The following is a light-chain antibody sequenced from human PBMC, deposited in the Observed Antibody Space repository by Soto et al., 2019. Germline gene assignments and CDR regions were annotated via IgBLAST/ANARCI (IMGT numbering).Light chain of an antibody. CDR1: QTVSSGH. CDR2: GGT. Sequence: EVVLTQSPATLSLSPGERATLSCRASQTVSSGHLAWYQQKPGQAPRLLISGGTSRATGIPDRFSGSGSGTDFTLTVSRLEPEEFAVYYCQQYVSSPYTFGQGTKLEIK. J-gene: IGKJ2*01. CDR3: QQYVSSPYT. V-gene: IGKV3-20*01.